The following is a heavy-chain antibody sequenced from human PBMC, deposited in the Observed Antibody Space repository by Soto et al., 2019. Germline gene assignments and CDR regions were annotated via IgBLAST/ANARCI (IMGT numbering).Heavy chain of an antibody. Sequence: GASVKVSCKASGYTFTSYGISWVRQAPGQGLEWMGWISAYNGNTNYAQKLQGRVTMTTDTSTSTAYMELRSLRSDDTAVYYCARDRKYYYDSSGYSDFDYWGQGNLLTVSS. CDR1: GYTFTSYG. CDR3: ARDRKYYYDSSGYSDFDY. D-gene: IGHD3-22*01. CDR2: ISAYNGNT. J-gene: IGHJ4*02. V-gene: IGHV1-18*01.